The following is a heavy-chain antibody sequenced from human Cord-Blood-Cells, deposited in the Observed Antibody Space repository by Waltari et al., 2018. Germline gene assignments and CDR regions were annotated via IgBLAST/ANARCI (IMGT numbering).Heavy chain of an antibody. CDR1: GGSISSSSYY. CDR2: IYYSGRT. CDR3: ARHPAFDI. J-gene: IGHJ3*02. V-gene: IGHV4-39*01. Sequence: QLQLQESGPGLVKPSETLSLTCTVSGGSISSSSYYWGWIRQPPGKGLEWIGSIYYSGRTCYNPSLKSRVTISVDTSKHQFSMKLSSVTAADTAVYYCARHPAFDIWGQGTMVTVSS.